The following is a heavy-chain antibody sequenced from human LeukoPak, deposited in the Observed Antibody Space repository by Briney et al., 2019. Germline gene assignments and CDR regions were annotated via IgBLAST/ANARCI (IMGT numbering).Heavy chain of an antibody. CDR1: GFMFSNDY. CDR2: ISSSGDST. Sequence: GGSLRLSCAASGFMFSNDYMSWIRQAPGKGLEWISYISSSGDSTYYADSVRGRFSISRDNAKNSLSLQMNSLRAEDTAVYYCARSMVGATRFRSFDIWGQGQWSPSLQ. V-gene: IGHV3-11*01. CDR3: ARSMVGATRFRSFDI. D-gene: IGHD1-26*01. J-gene: IGHJ3*02.